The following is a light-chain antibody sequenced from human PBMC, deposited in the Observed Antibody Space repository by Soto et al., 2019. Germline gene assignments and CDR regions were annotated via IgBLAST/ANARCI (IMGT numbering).Light chain of an antibody. Sequence: DIVMTQSPDSLAVSLGERATINCKSSQSVLYSSSNKDYLAWYQQKPGQPPKVIIYWASTRESGVPDRFSGSGSGTEFTLTISSLQAEDVAVYYCQQYYTTPLTFRGGTKVEIK. CDR3: QQYYTTPLT. V-gene: IGKV4-1*01. CDR2: WAS. CDR1: QSVLYSSSNKDY. J-gene: IGKJ4*01.